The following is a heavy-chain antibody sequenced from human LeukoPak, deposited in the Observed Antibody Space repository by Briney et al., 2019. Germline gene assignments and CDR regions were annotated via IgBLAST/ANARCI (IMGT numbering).Heavy chain of an antibody. CDR3: ARERVYFDSSGHPSAASN. J-gene: IGHJ4*02. CDR2: LGYGETP. D-gene: IGHD3-22*01. V-gene: IGHV4-39*07. CDR1: GGSLSTTNSY. Sequence: PSETLSLTYSVSGGSLSTTNSYWGWIRQPPGKGLEWIGSLGYGETPYYNPALKGRVTMSVDSSKNHLSLRLSSVTAADTAVYYCARERVYFDSSGHPSAASNWGQGTLVIVSS.